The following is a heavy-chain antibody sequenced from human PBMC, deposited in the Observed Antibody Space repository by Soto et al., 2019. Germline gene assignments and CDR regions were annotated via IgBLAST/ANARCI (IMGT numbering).Heavy chain of an antibody. Sequence: QVQLVQSGAEVKKPGSSVKVSCKASGGTFSSYTISWVRQAPGQGLEWVGRIIPIIGIANYAQKFQGRVTITADKSTSTAYMELSSLKSEDTAVYYCARPYSSSTSCSFGMDVWGQGTTVTVSS. J-gene: IGHJ6*02. CDR2: IIPIIGIA. CDR3: ARPYSSSTSCSFGMDV. CDR1: GGTFSSYT. V-gene: IGHV1-69*02. D-gene: IGHD2-2*01.